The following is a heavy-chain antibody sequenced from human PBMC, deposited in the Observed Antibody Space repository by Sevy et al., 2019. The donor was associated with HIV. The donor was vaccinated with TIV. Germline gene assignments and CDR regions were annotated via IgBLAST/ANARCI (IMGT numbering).Heavy chain of an antibody. D-gene: IGHD1-26*01. J-gene: IGHJ6*02. V-gene: IGHV3-7*01. CDR3: ARSGGSYDYGMDE. CDR1: EFTFSSYW. Sequence: GGSLRLSCAASEFTFSSYWMSWVRQAPGKGLEWVANIKQDGSEKYYVDSVKGRFTISRDNAKNSLYLQMNSLRAEDTAVYYYARSGGSYDYGMDEWGQGTTVTVSS. CDR2: IKQDGSEK.